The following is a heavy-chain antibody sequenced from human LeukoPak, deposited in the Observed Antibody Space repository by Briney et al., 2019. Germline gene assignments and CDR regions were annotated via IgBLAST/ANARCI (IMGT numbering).Heavy chain of an antibody. J-gene: IGHJ3*02. V-gene: IGHV3-53*01. CDR2: IYSGGST. Sequence: GGSLRLSCAASGFIVSSNYMSWVRQAPGKGLEWVSVIYSGGSTYYADSVKGRFTISRDSSKNTLYLQMNSLRAEDTAVYYCARGLWLQFHSAFDIWGQGTMVTVSS. CDR3: ARGLWLQFHSAFDI. CDR1: GFIVSSNY. D-gene: IGHD5-24*01.